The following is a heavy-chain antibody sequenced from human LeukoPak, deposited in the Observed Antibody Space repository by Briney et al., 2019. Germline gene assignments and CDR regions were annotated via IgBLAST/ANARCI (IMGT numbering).Heavy chain of an antibody. V-gene: IGHV3-23*01. Sequence: GGSLRLSCAASGFTFSSYTMSWVRQAPGKGLEWVSAISVGGDNTYYADSVKGRFTISRDNAKNSLYLQMNSLRGEDTAVYYCARVSHMAAAFSLLYHNYGMDVWGQGTTVTVSS. CDR1: GFTFSSYT. CDR2: ISVGGDNT. D-gene: IGHD6-13*01. CDR3: ARVSHMAAAFSLLYHNYGMDV. J-gene: IGHJ6*02.